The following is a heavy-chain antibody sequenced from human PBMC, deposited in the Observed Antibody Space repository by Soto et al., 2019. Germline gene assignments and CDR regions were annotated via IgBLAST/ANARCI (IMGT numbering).Heavy chain of an antibody. D-gene: IGHD2-15*01. CDR2: IYYSGST. V-gene: IGHV4-39*01. J-gene: IGHJ4*02. CDR3: ARHAGIVVVVAAPDFDY. Sequence: QLQLQESGPGLVKPSETLSLTCTVSGGSISSSSYYWGWIRQPPGKGLEWIGSIYYSGSTYYHPSLKCRVIFSLASSKNQFSLTRSSVTAADTAVYYCARHAGIVVVVAAPDFDYWGQGTLVTVSS. CDR1: GGSISSSSYY.